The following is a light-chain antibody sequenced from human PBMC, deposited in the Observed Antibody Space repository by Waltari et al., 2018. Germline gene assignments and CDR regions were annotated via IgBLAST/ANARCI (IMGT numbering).Light chain of an antibody. CDR3: QQGYIFPFT. V-gene: IGKV1-12*01. J-gene: IGKJ2*01. CDR1: QGISSR. Sequence: DIQVTQSPSSVSASVGDRVTITCRASQGISSRLALYQQKPGKAPKVRIHTASSLQSGVPSRFSGSGSGTDFTLIISGLQPEDFATYYCQQGYIFPFTFGLGTKVE. CDR2: TAS.